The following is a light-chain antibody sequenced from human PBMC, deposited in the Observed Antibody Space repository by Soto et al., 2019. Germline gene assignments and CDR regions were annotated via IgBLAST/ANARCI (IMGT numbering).Light chain of an antibody. J-gene: IGLJ2*01. CDR3: TSYTSSGIPV. CDR2: DVS. Sequence: QSALTQPASVSGSPGQSITISCTGTSSDIGAYNYVSWYQQHPDKAPKLMIFDVSDRPSGVSNRFSGSKSGNTASLTISGLQPEDEPTYFCTSYTSSGIPVFGGGTKVTVL. V-gene: IGLV2-14*03. CDR1: SSDIGAYNY.